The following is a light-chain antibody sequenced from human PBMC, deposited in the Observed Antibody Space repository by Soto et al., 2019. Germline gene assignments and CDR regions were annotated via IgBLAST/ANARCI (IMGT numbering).Light chain of an antibody. CDR3: QELNSYPRT. J-gene: IGKJ1*01. CDR2: GAS. CDR1: QSVSSN. Sequence: IVMTQSPATLSVSPGERATFSCRASQSVSSNLAWYQQKPGQAPRLLIYGASIRATGIPARFSGSGSGTEFTLTISSLQSEDFATYYCQELNSYPRTFGQGTKVDIK. V-gene: IGKV3-15*01.